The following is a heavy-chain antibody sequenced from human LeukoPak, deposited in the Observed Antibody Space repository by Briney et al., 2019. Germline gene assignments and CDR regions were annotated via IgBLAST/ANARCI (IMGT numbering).Heavy chain of an antibody. V-gene: IGHV3-30*02. CDR1: GFTFSSYG. J-gene: IGHJ4*02. D-gene: IGHD3-22*01. Sequence: AGGSLRLSCAASGFTFSSYGMHWVRQAPGKGLEWVAFMRYDGSHKYYADSVKGRFTISRDNAKNSLYLQMNSLRAEDTAVYYCAKLGSERFGYYYDSSGLDYWGQGTLVTVSS. CDR2: MRYDGSHK. CDR3: AKLGSERFGYYYDSSGLDY.